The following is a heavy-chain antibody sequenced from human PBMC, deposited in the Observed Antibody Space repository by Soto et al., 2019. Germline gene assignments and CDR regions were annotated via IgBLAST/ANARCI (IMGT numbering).Heavy chain of an antibody. CDR2: IIPIFGTA. Sequence: SVKVSCKASGGTFSSYAISWVRQAPVQWLEWMGGIIPIFGTANYAQKFQGRVTITADKSTSTAYMELSSLRSEDTAVYYCARSIVVVTAILRGYYYGMDVWGQGTTVTVSS. J-gene: IGHJ6*02. D-gene: IGHD2-21*02. V-gene: IGHV1-69*06. CDR1: GGTFSSYA. CDR3: ARSIVVVTAILRGYYYGMDV.